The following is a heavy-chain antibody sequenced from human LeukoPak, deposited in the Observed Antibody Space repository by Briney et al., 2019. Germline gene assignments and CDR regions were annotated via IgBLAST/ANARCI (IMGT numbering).Heavy chain of an antibody. CDR2: INHSGST. V-gene: IGHV4-34*01. CDR1: GGSFSGYY. D-gene: IGHD3-3*01. Sequence: PSETLSLTCAVYGGSFSGYYWSWIRQPPGKGLEWIGEINHSGSTNYNPSLKSRVTISVDTSKNQFSLKQSSVTAADTAVYYCARVYAIFGVVRPLAFDIWGQGTMVTVSS. J-gene: IGHJ3*02. CDR3: ARVYAIFGVVRPLAFDI.